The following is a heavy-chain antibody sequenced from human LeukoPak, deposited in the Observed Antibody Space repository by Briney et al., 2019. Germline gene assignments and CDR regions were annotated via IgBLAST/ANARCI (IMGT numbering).Heavy chain of an antibody. CDR3: ARYCSSTSCPRSDAFDI. V-gene: IGHV1-2*02. CDR1: GYTFTGYY. J-gene: IGHJ3*02. D-gene: IGHD2-2*01. CDR2: INPNSGGT. Sequence: ASVKVSCKASGYTFTGYYMHWVRQAPGQGLEWMGWINPNSGGTNYAQKFQGRVTMTRDTSISTAYMELSRLRSDDTAVYYCARYCSSTSCPRSDAFDIWGQGTMVTVSS.